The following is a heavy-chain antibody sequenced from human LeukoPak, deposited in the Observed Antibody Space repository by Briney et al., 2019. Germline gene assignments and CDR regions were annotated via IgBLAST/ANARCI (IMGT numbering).Heavy chain of an antibody. CDR1: GGSFSNYY. CDR2: IDPSGST. J-gene: IGHJ4*02. Sequence: SQSLSLTCAVYGGSFSNYYWSWIREPPGKGWEWIGEIDPSGSTNSNPSLKSRVTISVDTSKNQFSLKLSSVTAADTAVYYCACRSSSKDYWGQGTLVTV. CDR3: ACRSSSKDY. D-gene: IGHD6-6*01. V-gene: IGHV4-34*01.